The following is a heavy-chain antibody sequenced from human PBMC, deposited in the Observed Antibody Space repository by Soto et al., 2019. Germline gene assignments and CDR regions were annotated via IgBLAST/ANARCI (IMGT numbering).Heavy chain of an antibody. CDR1: GFTFSSYA. Sequence: EVQLLESGGGLIQPGGSLRLSCAASGFTFSSYAMSWVRQVPGKGLEWVSGISGTGNSTYYADSVKGRFFISRDSSKNTMYLQMNSLRAEDTAIYYCAKDAGQQRLSDYWGQGALVTVSS. D-gene: IGHD6-25*01. J-gene: IGHJ4*02. CDR3: AKDAGQQRLSDY. CDR2: ISGTGNST. V-gene: IGHV3-23*01.